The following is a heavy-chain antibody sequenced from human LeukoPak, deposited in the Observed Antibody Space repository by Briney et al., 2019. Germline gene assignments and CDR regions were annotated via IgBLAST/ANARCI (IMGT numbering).Heavy chain of an antibody. V-gene: IGHV4-59*08. CDR1: GGSMTSYY. D-gene: IGHD5-18*01. CDR3: ASTRMDTAMVTSAFDI. J-gene: IGHJ3*02. CDR2: IYYSGST. Sequence: KSSETLSLTCSVSGGSMTSYYWSWIRQPPGKGLEWIGYIYYSGSTIYSPSLRSRVTISVDTSKNQFSLKLSSVTAADTAVYYCASTRMDTAMVTSAFDIWGQGTMVTVSS.